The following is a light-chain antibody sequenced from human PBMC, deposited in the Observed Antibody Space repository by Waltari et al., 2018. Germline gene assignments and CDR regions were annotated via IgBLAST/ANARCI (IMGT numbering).Light chain of an antibody. J-gene: IGLJ3*02. Sequence: QSALTQPPSASGSLGPSVTISCTGTNNDVGAYQYVSWYPQYPGKAPKLLIYDVTKRPSGVSDRFSGSKSGRTASLTVSGLQPEDEAIYSCCSYAGADSLLFGGGTKLTVL. CDR3: CSYAGADSLL. CDR2: DVT. CDR1: NNDVGAYQY. V-gene: IGLV2-8*01.